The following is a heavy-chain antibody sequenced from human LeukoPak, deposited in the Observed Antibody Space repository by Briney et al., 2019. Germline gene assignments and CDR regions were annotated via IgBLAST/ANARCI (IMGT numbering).Heavy chain of an antibody. CDR3: ARSEYSVSPLSR. CDR1: GDSITSDSFF. V-gene: IGHV4-61*09. Sequence: TLSLTCTVSGDSITSDSFFWSWIRQAAGKGLEWIGHIHTTGSANYNPSLKSRVTISLDTSKNQVSLTLTSVTAADTAMYYCARSEYSVSPLSRWGQGTLVTVSS. D-gene: IGHD5/OR15-5a*01. J-gene: IGHJ4*02. CDR2: IHTTGSA.